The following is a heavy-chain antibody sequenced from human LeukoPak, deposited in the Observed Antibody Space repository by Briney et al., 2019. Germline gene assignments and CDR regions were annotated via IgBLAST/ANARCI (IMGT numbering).Heavy chain of an antibody. CDR3: AKAFGTNGYFQLPIDF. CDR2: ISGGST. D-gene: IGHD2-8*01. Sequence: GGSLRLSCAASGFTFSSNEMSWVRQAPGKDLEWVSSISGGSTYYAYSVKGRFTISRDNSRNTLYLQLNDLRAEDTAIYYCAKAFGTNGYFQLPIDFWGQGTLVTVSS. V-gene: IGHV3-38*03. CDR1: GFTFSSNE. J-gene: IGHJ4*02.